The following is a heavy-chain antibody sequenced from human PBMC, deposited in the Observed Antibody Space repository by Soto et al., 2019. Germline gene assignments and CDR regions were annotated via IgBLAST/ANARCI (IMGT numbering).Heavy chain of an antibody. CDR3: AREPAGLPHYDILTGYYNLGAFDI. V-gene: IGHV3-48*02. CDR1: GFTFSSYS. J-gene: IGHJ3*02. CDR2: ISSSSSTI. D-gene: IGHD3-9*01. Sequence: GGSLRLSCAASGFTFSSYSMNWVRQAPGKGLEWVSYISSSSSTIYYADSVKGRFTISRDNAKNSLYLQMNSLRDEDTAVYYCAREPAGLPHYDILTGYYNLGAFDIWGQGTMVTVSS.